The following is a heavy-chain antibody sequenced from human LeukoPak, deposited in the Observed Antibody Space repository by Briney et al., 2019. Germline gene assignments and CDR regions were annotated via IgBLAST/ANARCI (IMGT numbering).Heavy chain of an antibody. D-gene: IGHD3-9*01. Sequence: GESLHISCQGSGYSFISYCIGWVRQMPGKGLLWLAILCPGDSDTRYSLSFQGQVTISADKSISTAYLQWSSLKASDTAMYYCARVGYYDILTGYCKARPFDYWGQGTLVTVSS. CDR3: ARVGYYDILTGYCKARPFDY. V-gene: IGHV5-51*01. J-gene: IGHJ4*02. CDR2: LCPGDSDT. CDR1: GYSFISYC.